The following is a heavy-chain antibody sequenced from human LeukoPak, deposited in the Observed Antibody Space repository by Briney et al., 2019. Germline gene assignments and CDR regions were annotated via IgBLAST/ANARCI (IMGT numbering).Heavy chain of an antibody. D-gene: IGHD2-2*01. J-gene: IGHJ5*02. CDR1: GYILPDYY. CDR2: NNPNSGDA. CDR3: ARANFLNWSSTACLFDH. Sequence: VKVSCKASGYILPDYYTHWVRPAPGQGFEWMGWNNPNSGDANYAQKFEERATMTRDTPLSTAHMELSRLRADDAAVYYCARANFLNWSSTACLFDHWGQGTLVIVSS. V-gene: IGHV1-2*02.